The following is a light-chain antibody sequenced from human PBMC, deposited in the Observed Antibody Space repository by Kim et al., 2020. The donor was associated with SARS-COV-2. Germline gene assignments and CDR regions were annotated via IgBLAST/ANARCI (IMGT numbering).Light chain of an antibody. V-gene: IGKV3-15*01. J-gene: IGKJ5*01. Sequence: EIVMTQSPATLSVSPGERATLSCRASQSVTSNLAWYQQKPGQTPRLLIYDASTRATGIPARFSGSGSGTEFTLTISSLQSEDFAVYYCQQYNSWPPNTFGQGTRLEIK. CDR3: QQYNSWPPNT. CDR1: QSVTSN. CDR2: DAS.